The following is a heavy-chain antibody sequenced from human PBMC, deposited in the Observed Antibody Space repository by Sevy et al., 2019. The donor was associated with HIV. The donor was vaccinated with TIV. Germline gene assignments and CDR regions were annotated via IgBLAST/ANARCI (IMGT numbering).Heavy chain of an antibody. Sequence: GGSLRLSCAASGFTFNIYSMNWVRQAPGKGLEWVSGFSANGGSTKYADSVKGRFTISRDNSKNTLYLQMNSLRAEDTAVYYCAKDRIWELGDAFDIWGQGTMVTVSS. V-gene: IGHV3-23*01. CDR3: AKDRIWELGDAFDI. D-gene: IGHD1-26*01. CDR1: GFTFNIYS. CDR2: FSANGGST. J-gene: IGHJ3*02.